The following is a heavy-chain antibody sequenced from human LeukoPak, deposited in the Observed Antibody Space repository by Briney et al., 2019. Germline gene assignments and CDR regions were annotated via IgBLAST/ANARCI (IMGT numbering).Heavy chain of an antibody. CDR3: ARERASNNYYNWFDP. V-gene: IGHV4-34*01. D-gene: IGHD1-1*01. J-gene: IGHJ5*02. CDR2: INHSGST. CDR1: GDSLSDYY. Sequence: SKTLSLTGAVYGDSLSDYYWSWIRQPPGKALEWIGEINHSGSTNYNPSLKSRVTISVDTSVRPFFLRLSPVTAADTAVYYCARERASNNYYNWFDPWGQGTQVTVSS.